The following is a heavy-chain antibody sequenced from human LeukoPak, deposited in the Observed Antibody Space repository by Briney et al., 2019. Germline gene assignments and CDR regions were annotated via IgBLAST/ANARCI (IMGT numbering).Heavy chain of an antibody. CDR1: GFTSSSYG. CDR3: ARARYSNYAGGFDY. CDR2: LWYDGSNT. J-gene: IGHJ4*02. V-gene: IGHV3-33*01. D-gene: IGHD4-11*01. Sequence: GGSLTLSCAASGFTSSSYGMHWVRQAPGKGLEWVAILWYDGSNTYYADSVKGRFTISRDNSKNTVYVQMNNLGAEDTAVYYCARARYSNYAGGFDYWGQGTLVSVSS.